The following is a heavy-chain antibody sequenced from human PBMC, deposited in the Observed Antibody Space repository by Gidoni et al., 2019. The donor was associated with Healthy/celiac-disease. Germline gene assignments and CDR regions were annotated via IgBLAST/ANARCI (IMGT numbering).Heavy chain of an antibody. CDR3: ARSTVTTSDFDY. V-gene: IGHV4-31*03. Sequence: QVQLQESGPGLVQPSQTLSPTCTVSGGSIRSGGYYWSWIRQHPGKGLEWIGYIYYSGSTYYNPSLKSRVTISVDTSKNQFSLKLSSVTAADTAVYYCARSTVTTSDFDYWGQGTLVTVSS. J-gene: IGHJ4*02. CDR1: GGSIRSGGYY. CDR2: IYYSGST. D-gene: IGHD4-17*01.